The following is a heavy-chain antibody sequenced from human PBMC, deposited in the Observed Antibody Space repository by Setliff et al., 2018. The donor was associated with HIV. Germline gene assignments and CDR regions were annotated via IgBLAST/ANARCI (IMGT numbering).Heavy chain of an antibody. CDR1: GFTFSNYA. V-gene: IGHV3-23*01. J-gene: IGHJ1*01. CDR3: ARDQGQQMETF. D-gene: IGHD1-1*01. Sequence: GGSLRLSCAASGFTFSNYAMSWVRQAPGEGLEWVSAILSTGERTFYADSVKGRFTIYADSVEGRFTISRDNSRNTLYLQMNSLRAEDTAVYYCARDQGQQMETFWGQGTLVTVSS. CDR2: ILSTGERT.